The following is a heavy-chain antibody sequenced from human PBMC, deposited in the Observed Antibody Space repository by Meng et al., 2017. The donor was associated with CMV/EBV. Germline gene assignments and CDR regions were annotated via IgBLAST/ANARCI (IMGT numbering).Heavy chain of an antibody. V-gene: IGHV3-7*03. D-gene: IGHD2-8*01. CDR1: GFTFSSYW. CDR3: ARDTGPNTFDY. J-gene: IGHJ4*02. CDR2: INRDGSVK. Sequence: GESLKISCVASGFTFSSYWMSWVRQAPGKGLEWVANINRDGSVKYYVDSVKGRFTMSRDNAKNSLYLQMNSLRAEDTAVYYCARDTGPNTFDYWGQGTLVTVSS.